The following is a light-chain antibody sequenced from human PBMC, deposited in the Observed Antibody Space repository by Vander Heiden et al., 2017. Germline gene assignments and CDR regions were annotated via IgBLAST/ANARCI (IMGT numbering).Light chain of an antibody. CDR2: GAS. J-gene: IGKJ1*01. CDR1: QSVSSN. CDR3: QQDYNWPET. V-gene: IGKV3-15*01. Sequence: EIVMTQSPATLSVSAGERATLSCRASQSVSSNLAWYQQKPGQAPRLLIYGASTRATGIPARFSGSGSGTEFTLTISSLQSEDFAVYYCQQDYNWPETFGQGTRVEIK.